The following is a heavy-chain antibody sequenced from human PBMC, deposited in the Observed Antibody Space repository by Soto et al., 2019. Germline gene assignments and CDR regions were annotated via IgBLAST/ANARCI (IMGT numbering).Heavy chain of an antibody. Sequence: ASVKVSCKASGDTLTGYYIHWVRQAPGQGLEWMGWINPNSGGTNYAQKFQGRVTMTRDTSISTAYMELSRLRSDDTAVYYCARAPTVTKRGPSHYYGMDVWGQGTTVTVSS. J-gene: IGHJ6*02. CDR3: ARAPTVTKRGPSHYYGMDV. V-gene: IGHV1-2*02. CDR1: GDTLTGYY. D-gene: IGHD4-17*01. CDR2: INPNSGGT.